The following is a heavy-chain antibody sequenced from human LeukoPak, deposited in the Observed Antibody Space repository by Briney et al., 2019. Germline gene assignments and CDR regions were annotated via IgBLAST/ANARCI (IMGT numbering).Heavy chain of an antibody. D-gene: IGHD5-18*01. V-gene: IGHV3-48*02. Sequence: GGSLRLSCAASGFTFSSYTMNWVRQAPGKGLEWVSYISSSSSTIYYADSVKGRFTISRDNAKDSLYLQMNSLRDEDTAVYYCARYVDTTMLTWGQGTLVTVSS. CDR1: GFTFSSYT. CDR3: ARYVDTTMLT. CDR2: ISSSSSTI. J-gene: IGHJ4*02.